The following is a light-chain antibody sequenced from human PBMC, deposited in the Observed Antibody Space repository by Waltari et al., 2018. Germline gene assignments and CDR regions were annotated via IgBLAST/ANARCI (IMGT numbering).Light chain of an antibody. CDR2: YDS. CDR1: SIGSKS. Sequence: SVSVAPGETASVTCGGDSIGSKSVHWYQQKPGQATVLVIYYDSDRPSGIPERFSGSNSGDTATLTLSRVEVGDEADYYCQVWDGNNDVGVFGGGTKLTVL. J-gene: IGLJ3*02. CDR3: QVWDGNNDVGV. V-gene: IGLV3-21*04.